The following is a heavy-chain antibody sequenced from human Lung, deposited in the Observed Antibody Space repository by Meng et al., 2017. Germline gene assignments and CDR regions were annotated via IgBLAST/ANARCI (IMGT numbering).Heavy chain of an antibody. CDR1: GFTFSSYA. D-gene: IGHD3-22*01. Sequence: GESLKIACAGSGFTFSSYARSWVRQAPGKGLEWVSGISDSGGSTYYADSVKGRFTISRDNSKNTLFLQMNSLRAEDTAVYYCAKHYDAVELVSADSWGQGTLVTVSS. V-gene: IGHV3-23*01. CDR3: AKHYDAVELVSADS. J-gene: IGHJ4*02. CDR2: ISDSGGST.